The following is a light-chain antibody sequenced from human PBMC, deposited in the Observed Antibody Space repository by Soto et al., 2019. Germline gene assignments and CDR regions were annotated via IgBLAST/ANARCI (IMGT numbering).Light chain of an antibody. Sequence: IQLTPSPSSLSAAVVYIFTITFLASQGINSYLAWYQQKPGKVPQLLIYAASTLQSGVPLRFSGSGSGTSFTLTISSLQPEDFATYYCQKLLSYPITCGQGKRREIK. CDR2: AAS. V-gene: IGKV1-9*01. CDR1: QGINSY. J-gene: IGKJ5*01. CDR3: QKLLSYPIT.